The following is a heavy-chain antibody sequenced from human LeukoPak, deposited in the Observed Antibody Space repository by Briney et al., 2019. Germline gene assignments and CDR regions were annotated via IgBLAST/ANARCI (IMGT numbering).Heavy chain of an antibody. CDR2: IKEDGSET. CDR3: ARDRTVAGLFDY. CDR1: GFTLSTYL. Sequence: GGSLRLSCAASGFTLSTYLMSWVRQAPGKGLEWVANIKEDGSETNYVDSVKSRFTISRDNTKNSVYLQMNSLRADDTAVYYCARDRTVAGLFDYWGQGTLVTVSS. J-gene: IGHJ4*02. D-gene: IGHD6-19*01. V-gene: IGHV3-7*01.